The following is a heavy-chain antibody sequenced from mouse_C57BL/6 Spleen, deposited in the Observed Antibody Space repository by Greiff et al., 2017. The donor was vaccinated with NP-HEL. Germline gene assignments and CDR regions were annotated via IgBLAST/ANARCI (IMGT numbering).Heavy chain of an antibody. CDR2: ISNGGGST. Sequence: EVKLVESGGGLVQPGGSLKLSCAASGFTFSDYYMYWVRQTPEKRLEWVAYISNGGGSTYYPDTVKGRFTISRDNAKNTLYLQMSRLKSEDTAMYYCARQMSYGYFDVWGTGTTVTVSS. V-gene: IGHV5-12*01. J-gene: IGHJ1*03. CDR1: GFTFSDYY. CDR3: ARQMSYGYFDV.